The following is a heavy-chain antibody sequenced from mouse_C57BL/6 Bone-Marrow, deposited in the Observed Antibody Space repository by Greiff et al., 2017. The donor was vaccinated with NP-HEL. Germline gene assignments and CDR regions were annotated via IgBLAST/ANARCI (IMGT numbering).Heavy chain of an antibody. J-gene: IGHJ1*03. V-gene: IGHV1-20*01. CDR3: ARWGYYRYFDV. D-gene: IGHD2-12*01. Sequence: EVQGVESGPELVKPGDSVKISCKASGYSFTGYFMNWVVQSHGKSLEWIGRINPYNGDTFYNQKFKGKATLTVDKSSSTAHMELRSLTSEDSAVYYCARWGYYRYFDVWGTGTTVTVSS. CDR2: INPYNGDT. CDR1: GYSFTGYF.